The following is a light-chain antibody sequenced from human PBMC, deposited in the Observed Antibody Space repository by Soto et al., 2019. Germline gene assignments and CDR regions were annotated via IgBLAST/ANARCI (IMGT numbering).Light chain of an antibody. Sequence: IQLTQSPSTLSASVGDRVTITCRANQTVNTWLAWFQQKPGKAPGLLIYKASTLESGVPLRFSGSGSDTEFTLTIKSLQPDDSATYYCQQYNTYSTFGQGTKVDIK. CDR3: QQYNTYST. J-gene: IGKJ1*01. V-gene: IGKV1-5*03. CDR1: QTVNTW. CDR2: KAS.